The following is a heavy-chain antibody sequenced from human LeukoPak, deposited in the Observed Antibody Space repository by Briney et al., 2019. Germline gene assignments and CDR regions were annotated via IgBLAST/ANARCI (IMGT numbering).Heavy chain of an antibody. CDR2: ISGSGGST. CDR1: GNTLCSYA. J-gene: IGHJ3*02. CDR3: AKDYYYDSSGYLSAFDI. V-gene: IGHV3-23*01. Sequence: GGSLRLSFAASGNTLCSYALSLVRQAPGKWLEWVSPISGSGGSTNSADSVKGRFTISRDNSKNTLYLQMNGLRAEDTAVYYCAKDYYYDSSGYLSAFDIWGQGTMVTVSS. D-gene: IGHD3-22*01.